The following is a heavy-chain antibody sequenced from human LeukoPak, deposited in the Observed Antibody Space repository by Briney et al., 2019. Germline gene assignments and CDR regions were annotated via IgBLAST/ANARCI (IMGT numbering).Heavy chain of an antibody. V-gene: IGHV3-7*04. CDR1: GFTFSSYW. CDR3: ARGRYCSSTRCYFDY. D-gene: IGHD2-2*01. J-gene: IGHJ4*02. Sequence: GGSLRLSCAASGFTFSSYWMTWVRQAPGKGLEWVANIKQNGGEKYYVDSVKGRFTISRDNAKNSLYLQMNSLRAEDTAVYYCARGRYCSSTRCYFDYWGQGTLVTASS. CDR2: IKQNGGEK.